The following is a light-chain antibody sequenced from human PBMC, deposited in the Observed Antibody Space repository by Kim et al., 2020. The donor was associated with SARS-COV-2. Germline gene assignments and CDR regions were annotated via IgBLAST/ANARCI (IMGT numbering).Light chain of an antibody. Sequence: SFDPGERAPLSCRASQSVSSYLAWYQQKPGQAPRLLIYDASNRATGIPARFSGSGSGTDFTLTISSLEPEDFAVYYCQQRSSWWTFGQGTKVDIK. CDR2: DAS. J-gene: IGKJ1*01. V-gene: IGKV3-11*01. CDR1: QSVSSY. CDR3: QQRSSWWT.